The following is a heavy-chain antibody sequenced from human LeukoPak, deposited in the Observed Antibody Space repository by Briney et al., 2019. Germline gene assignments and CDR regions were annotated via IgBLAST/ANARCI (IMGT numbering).Heavy chain of an antibody. D-gene: IGHD4-23*01. J-gene: IGHJ4*02. V-gene: IGHV3-30-3*01. CDR3: ARVKYGGNWDY. CDR1: GFTFGSYA. Sequence: PGGSLRLSCAASGFTFGSYAMHWVRQAPGKGLEWVAVISFGGSDKSYADSVKGRFTISRDNSKNTLYLQMNSLRAEDTAVYYCARVKYGGNWDYWGQGTLVTVSS. CDR2: ISFGGSDK.